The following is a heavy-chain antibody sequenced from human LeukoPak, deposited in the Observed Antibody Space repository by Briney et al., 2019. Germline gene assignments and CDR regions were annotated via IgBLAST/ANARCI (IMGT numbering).Heavy chain of an antibody. CDR2: INHSGST. CDR3: ARGGGSVQLDI. D-gene: IGHD4-23*01. CDR1: GGSFSGYY. V-gene: IGHV4-34*01. J-gene: IGHJ3*02. Sequence: SETLSLTCAVYGGSFSGYYWSWIRQPPGKGLEWLGEINHSGSTNYNPSLKSRVTISVDTSKNQFSLKLSSVAAADTAVYYCARGGGSVQLDIWGQGTMVTVSS.